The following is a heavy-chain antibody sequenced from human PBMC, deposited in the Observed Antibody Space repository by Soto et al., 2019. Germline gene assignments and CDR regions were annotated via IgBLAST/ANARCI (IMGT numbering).Heavy chain of an antibody. CDR3: ASDTAWSFDS. D-gene: IGHD2-8*02. CDR2: ISSSYNII. J-gene: IGHJ4*02. Sequence: GGSLRLSCVVSGFTFNTYSMNWVRQAPGKGLEWLSYISSSYNIISYADSVKGRFTISIDSAKNSLYLQMNSLRDEDTAVYYCASDTAWSFDSWGQGTLVTVSS. V-gene: IGHV3-48*02. CDR1: GFTFNTYS.